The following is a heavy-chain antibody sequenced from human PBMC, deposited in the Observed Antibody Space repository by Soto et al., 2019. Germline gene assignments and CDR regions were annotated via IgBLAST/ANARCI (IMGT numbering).Heavy chain of an antibody. CDR2: INHSGST. V-gene: IGHV4-34*01. J-gene: IGHJ6*02. CDR1: GGSFSGYY. D-gene: IGHD3-10*01. Sequence: SETLSLTCAVYGGSFSGYYWSWIRQPPGKGLEWIGEINHSGSTNYNPSLKSRVTISVDTSKNQFSLKLSSVTAADTAVYYCARLKVRGVIYYYYGMDVWGQGTTVTVSS. CDR3: ARLKVRGVIYYYYGMDV.